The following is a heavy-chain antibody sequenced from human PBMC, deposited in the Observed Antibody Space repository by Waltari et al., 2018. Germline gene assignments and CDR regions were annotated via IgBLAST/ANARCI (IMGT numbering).Heavy chain of an antibody. J-gene: IGHJ4*02. V-gene: IGHV5-51*01. CDR2: IYPGDSNT. CDR1: GFNFATYW. Sequence: EVQLVQSGAEVKKPGESLKISCKGSGFNFATYWIGWVRQMPGKGREWMGVIYPGDSNTMYSPSFQGQVTFSADESTDTAYLQWTSLKASDTAIYYCARRAYQYYFDYWGQGTLVTVSS. D-gene: IGHD2-21*01. CDR3: ARRAYQYYFDY.